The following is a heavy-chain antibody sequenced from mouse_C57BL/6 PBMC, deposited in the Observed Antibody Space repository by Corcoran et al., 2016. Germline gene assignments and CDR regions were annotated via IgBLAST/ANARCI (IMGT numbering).Heavy chain of an antibody. J-gene: IGHJ3*01. V-gene: IGHV1-26*01. Sequence: EVQLQQSGPELVKPGASVKISCKASGYTFTDYYMNWVKQSHGKSLEWIGDINPNNGGTSYNQKVKGKATLTVDKSSSTAYMELRSLTSEDSAVYYCSRSGYGNYGAWFAYWGQGTLVTVSA. CDR1: GYTFTDYY. CDR2: INPNNGGT. CDR3: SRSGYGNYGAWFAY. D-gene: IGHD2-10*02.